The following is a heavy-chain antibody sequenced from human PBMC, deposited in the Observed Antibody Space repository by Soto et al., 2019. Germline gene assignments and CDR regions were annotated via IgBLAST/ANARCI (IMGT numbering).Heavy chain of an antibody. J-gene: IGHJ6*02. CDR2: ISPYNDYT. D-gene: IGHD3-16*01. CDR3: ARGGYYDNTWGKLSHYGLDV. CDR1: GYTFIRYG. Sequence: QVQLVLSAAEVKKPGASVRVSCKASGYTFIRYGIAWVRQAPGQGLEWMGWISPYNDYTIYAQKLQGRVTMTAETSTRTVNMELRGLKSDDTALYSCARGGYYDNTWGKLSHYGLDVWGQGTSVTVSS. V-gene: IGHV1-18*01.